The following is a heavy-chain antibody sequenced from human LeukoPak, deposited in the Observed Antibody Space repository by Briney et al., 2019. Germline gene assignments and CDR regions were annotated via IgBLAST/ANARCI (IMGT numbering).Heavy chain of an antibody. CDR1: RGSLSSYY. CDR2: FYYSGST. D-gene: IGHD3-10*01. V-gene: IGHV4-59*01. CDR3: ARAPYGSATNNYYMDV. Sequence: SETLSLTCPVSRGSLSSYYWSWIRQPPGKGLEWIGFFYYSGSTNYNPSLQSRVTISVDTSKNQFSLKLSSVTAADTAVYCCARAPYGSATNNYYMDVWGKGTTVTVSS. J-gene: IGHJ6*03.